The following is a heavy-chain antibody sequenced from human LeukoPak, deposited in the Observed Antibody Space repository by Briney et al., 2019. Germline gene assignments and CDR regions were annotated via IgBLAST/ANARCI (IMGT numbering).Heavy chain of an antibody. J-gene: IGHJ5*02. Sequence: PGGSLRLSCAASGFTFSSYSMNWVRQAPEKGLEWVSSISSSSSYIYYADSVKGRFTISRDNAKNSLYLQMNSLRAEDTAVYYCAKDRWGNWFDPWGQGTLVTVSS. CDR3: AKDRWGNWFDP. V-gene: IGHV3-21*01. CDR2: ISSSSSYI. CDR1: GFTFSSYS. D-gene: IGHD3-16*01.